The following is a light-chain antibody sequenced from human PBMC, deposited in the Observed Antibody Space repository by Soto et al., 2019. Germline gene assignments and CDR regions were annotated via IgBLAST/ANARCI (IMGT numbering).Light chain of an antibody. J-gene: IGKJ4*01. CDR1: QSISSY. V-gene: IGKV1-39*01. Sequence: DIQMTQSPSSLSASVGDRVTITCRASQSISSYLNWYQQKPGKAPKLLIYAASSLQSGVPSRFSGSGSGTDFTLTISSLQPEDFATYYCQQSYSTPLNFGGGTKLDIK. CDR3: QQSYSTPLN. CDR2: AAS.